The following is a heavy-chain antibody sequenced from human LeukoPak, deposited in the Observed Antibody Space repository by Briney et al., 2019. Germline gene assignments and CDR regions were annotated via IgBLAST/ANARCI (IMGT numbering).Heavy chain of an antibody. Sequence: GGSLRLSCAASGFTFSSYGMHWVRQAPGKGLEWVAVIWYDGSNKYYADSVKGRFTISRDNSKNTLYLQMNSLRAEDTAVYYCAREYSSSWYLWFDPRGQGALVTVSS. D-gene: IGHD6-13*01. CDR2: IWYDGSNK. J-gene: IGHJ5*02. CDR3: AREYSSSWYLWFDP. V-gene: IGHV3-33*01. CDR1: GFTFSSYG.